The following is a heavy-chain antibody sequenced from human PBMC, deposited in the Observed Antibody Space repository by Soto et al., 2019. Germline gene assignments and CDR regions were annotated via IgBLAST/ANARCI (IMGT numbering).Heavy chain of an antibody. J-gene: IGHJ1*01. V-gene: IGHV1-69*01. CDR2: IIPIFDAT. Sequence: QVQMVQSGAEVKKPGSSARVSCKVSGGTFSRHSISWVRQAPGQGLEWMGGIIPIFDATQYAQKFQGSLTIIAQETTNTCPVDLGGLRPKDTAIYYSARDFRAVRRSGGECTPFTV. CDR3: ARDFRAVRRS. CDR1: GGTFSRHS.